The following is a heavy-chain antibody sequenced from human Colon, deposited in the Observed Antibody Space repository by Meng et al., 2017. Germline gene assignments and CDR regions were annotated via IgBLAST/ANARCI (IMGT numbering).Heavy chain of an antibody. J-gene: IGHJ4*02. Sequence: QVQLQESGPGLVKPSGTLSLTCAASGGSISSSYWWSWVRPPPGKGLEWIGEIYPGGSTNYNPSLNSRVTISVDKSKNQFSLNLSSVTAADTAVYYCAREVVVLVVPGYFDYWGQGTLVTVSS. CDR2: IYPGGST. CDR1: GGSISSSYW. D-gene: IGHD3-22*01. CDR3: AREVVVLVVPGYFDY. V-gene: IGHV4-4*02.